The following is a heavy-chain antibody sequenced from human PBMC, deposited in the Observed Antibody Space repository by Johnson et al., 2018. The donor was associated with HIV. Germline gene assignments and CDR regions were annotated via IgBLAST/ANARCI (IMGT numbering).Heavy chain of an antibody. CDR2: INWNGGST. CDR3: AKEVPDKFDV. Sequence: EVQLVESGGGLIQPGGSLRLSCTASGFTFSDYYMSWIRQAPGKGLEWVSGINWNGGSTGYADSVKGRFTISRDNSKNTLYLQMNSLRPEDTALYYCAKEVPDKFDVWGQGTMVTVSS. J-gene: IGHJ3*01. CDR1: GFTFSDYY. V-gene: IGHV3-66*03.